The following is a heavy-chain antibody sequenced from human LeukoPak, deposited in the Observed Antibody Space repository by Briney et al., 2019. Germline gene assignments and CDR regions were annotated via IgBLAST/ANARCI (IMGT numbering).Heavy chain of an antibody. CDR3: VKTVYGTMVRGVITSPFDY. V-gene: IGHV3-64D*06. Sequence: PGGSLRLSCSASGFTFSSYAMHWVRQAPGKGLEYVSAISNNGGSTYYADSVKGRFTTSRDNSKNTLYLQMSSLRAEDTAVYYCVKTVYGTMVRGVITSPFDYWGQGTLVTVSS. CDR1: GFTFSSYA. D-gene: IGHD3-10*01. J-gene: IGHJ4*02. CDR2: ISNNGGST.